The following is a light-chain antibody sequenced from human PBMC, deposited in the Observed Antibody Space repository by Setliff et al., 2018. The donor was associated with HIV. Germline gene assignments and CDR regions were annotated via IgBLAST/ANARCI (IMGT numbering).Light chain of an antibody. CDR2: DVN. CDR3: CSYGGPSTFYV. J-gene: IGLJ1*01. Sequence: QSALTQPRSVSGSPGQSVTISCTTTSTDVGGYDSVSWYQQLPGKAPKLMIYDVNKRPSGIPDRFSGSKSGNTASLTISGLQAADEADYYRCSYGGPSTFYVFGTGTKVTV. V-gene: IGLV2-11*01. CDR1: STDVGGYDS.